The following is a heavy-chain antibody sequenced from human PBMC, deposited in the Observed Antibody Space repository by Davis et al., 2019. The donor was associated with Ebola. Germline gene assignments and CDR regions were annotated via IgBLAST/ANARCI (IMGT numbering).Heavy chain of an antibody. Sequence: GESLKISCAASGFTFSSYAMHWVRQAPGKGLEWVSYISSSSSTIYYADSVKGRFTISRDNAKNSLYLQMNSLRDEDTAVYYCAREPCDYWGQGTLVTVSS. V-gene: IGHV3-48*02. CDR2: ISSSSSTI. J-gene: IGHJ4*02. CDR3: AREPCDY. CDR1: GFTFSSYA.